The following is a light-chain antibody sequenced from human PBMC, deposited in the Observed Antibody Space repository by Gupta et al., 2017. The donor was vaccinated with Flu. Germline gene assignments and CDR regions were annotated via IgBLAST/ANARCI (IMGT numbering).Light chain of an antibody. V-gene: IGKV3-15*01. CDR1: QFISSN. Sequence: PATLSVSPGERATLSCRASQFISSNLDWYQQRPGQAPRRLIFDASTRAAGIPARFSGSGYGTEFTLTISNLQPEDFAVYYCKHDRNWPQTFGQGTKLEIK. CDR2: DAS. J-gene: IGKJ2*01. CDR3: KHDRNWPQT.